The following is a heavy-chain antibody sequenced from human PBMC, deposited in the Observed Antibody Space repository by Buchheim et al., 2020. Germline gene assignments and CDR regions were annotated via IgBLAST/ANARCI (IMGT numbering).Heavy chain of an antibody. CDR3: ARGLGIQLRFSWFDP. Sequence: QVQLQQWGAGLLKPSETLSLTCAVYGGSFSGYYWSWIRQPPGKGLEWIGEINHSGSTNYNPSLKSRVTISVDTSKNQFSLKLSSVTAADTAVYYCARGLGIQLRFSWFDPWGQGTL. CDR1: GGSFSGYY. D-gene: IGHD5-18*01. V-gene: IGHV4-34*01. J-gene: IGHJ5*02. CDR2: INHSGST.